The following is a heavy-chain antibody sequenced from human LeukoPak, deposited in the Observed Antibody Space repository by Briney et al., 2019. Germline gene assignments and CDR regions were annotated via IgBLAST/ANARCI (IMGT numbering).Heavy chain of an antibody. CDR3: TRDFDAATGY. Sequence: GGSLRVSCGASGFTFSTYWMHWVRQAPGKGLVWVSRINSDGSSTGYADSVRGRFTISRDNAKNTLYLQMNSLRAEDTAVYYCTRDFDAATGYWGQGTLVTVSS. CDR2: INSDGSST. D-gene: IGHD3-9*01. J-gene: IGHJ4*02. V-gene: IGHV3-74*01. CDR1: GFTFSTYW.